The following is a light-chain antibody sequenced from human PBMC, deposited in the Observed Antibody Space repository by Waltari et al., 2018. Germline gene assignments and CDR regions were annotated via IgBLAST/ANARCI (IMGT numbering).Light chain of an antibody. CDR2: DAS. CDR3: QQRSNWPLT. V-gene: IGKV3-11*01. J-gene: IGKJ4*01. Sequence: EIVLTQSQATRSLSPGERATLACRASQSVSSYLAWYQQKPGQAPRLLIYDASNRATGIPARFSGSGSGTDFTLTISSLEPEDFAVYYCQQRSNWPLTFGGGTKVEIK. CDR1: QSVSSY.